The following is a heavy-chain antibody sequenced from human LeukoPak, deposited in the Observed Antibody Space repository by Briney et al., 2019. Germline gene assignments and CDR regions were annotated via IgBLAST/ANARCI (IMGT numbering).Heavy chain of an antibody. D-gene: IGHD7-27*01. Sequence: GGSLRLSCAASGFTFSSYWMHWVRQAPGKGLVWVSRINIDGSGTSYADSMKGRFTISRDNAKNTLYLQMNSLRAEDTAVYYCAKVRPGYYYMDVWGKGTTVTVSS. J-gene: IGHJ6*03. CDR2: INIDGSGT. CDR1: GFTFSSYW. V-gene: IGHV3-74*01. CDR3: AKVRPGYYYMDV.